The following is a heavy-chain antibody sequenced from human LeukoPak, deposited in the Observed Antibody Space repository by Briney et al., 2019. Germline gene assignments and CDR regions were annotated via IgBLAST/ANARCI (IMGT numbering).Heavy chain of an antibody. J-gene: IGHJ3*02. CDR3: VRGLGDAFDI. V-gene: IGHV4-59*01. Sequence: SETLSLTCTVSGGSISSYYWSWIRQPPGQGLEWIGYIYYSGSTNYNPSLKSRVTISVDTSKNQFSLKLSSVTAADTAVYYCVRGLGDAFDIWGQGTMVTVSS. CDR2: IYYSGST. D-gene: IGHD3-10*01. CDR1: GGSISSYY.